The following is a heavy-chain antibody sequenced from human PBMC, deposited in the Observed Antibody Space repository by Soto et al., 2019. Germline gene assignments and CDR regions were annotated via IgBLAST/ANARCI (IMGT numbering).Heavy chain of an antibody. CDR1: GFTFSTYN. J-gene: IGHJ6*02. V-gene: IGHV3-48*02. Sequence: EVQMVESGGGLVQPGGSLRLSCAGSGFTFSTYNMDWVRQAPGKGLEWVSYITNTGETIYYADSVRGRFTISRDNAKSALFVQMNSLRDADTAVDYCATDGDRGFEMAVVGQATTVTVSS. CDR3: ATDGDRGFEMAV. CDR2: ITNTGETI.